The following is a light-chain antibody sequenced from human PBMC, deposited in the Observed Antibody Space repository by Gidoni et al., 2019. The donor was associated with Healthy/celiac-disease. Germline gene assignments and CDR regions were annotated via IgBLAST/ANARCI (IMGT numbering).Light chain of an antibody. CDR1: PSVSST. CDR2: GAS. CDR3: QQYNNWPPYT. V-gene: IGKV3-15*01. Sequence: EIVLTQSPATLSVSPGERATISCRASPSVSSTLDWYQQKPGQAPRLLISGASTRATGIPARFSGSGSGTEFTLPISSLQSEDFAVYYCQQYNNWPPYTFGQGTKLEIK. J-gene: IGKJ2*01.